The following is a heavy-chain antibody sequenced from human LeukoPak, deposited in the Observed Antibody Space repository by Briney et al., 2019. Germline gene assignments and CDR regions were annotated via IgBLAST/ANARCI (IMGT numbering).Heavy chain of an antibody. CDR1: VYIFISYD. CDR3: ARGPLKSSDAYKSFAY. CDR2: MNPNSGNT. J-gene: IGHJ4*02. V-gene: IGHV1-8*01. D-gene: IGHD5-24*01. Sequence: ASVKVSFKAAVYIFISYDINGVRQPTGQGGQWMGGMNPNSGNTDYAQKLQGRATMTRNTSIDTAYMELSSLRSEDTAVYYCARGPLKSSDAYKSFAYWGQGTLVTVSS.